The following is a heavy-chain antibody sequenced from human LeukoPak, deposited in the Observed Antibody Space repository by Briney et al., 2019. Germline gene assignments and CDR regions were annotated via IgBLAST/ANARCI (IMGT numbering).Heavy chain of an antibody. V-gene: IGHV3-23*01. J-gene: IGHJ6*02. Sequence: GGSLRLSCAASGFTFSSYAISWVRQAPGKGLEWVSAISGSGVSTYYADSVKGRFTISRDNSKNTLYLQMNSLRAEDTAVYYCAKDRRGNYYYYYGMDVWGQGTTVTVSS. CDR3: AKDRRGNYYYYYGMDV. D-gene: IGHD3-10*01. CDR2: ISGSGVST. CDR1: GFTFSSYA.